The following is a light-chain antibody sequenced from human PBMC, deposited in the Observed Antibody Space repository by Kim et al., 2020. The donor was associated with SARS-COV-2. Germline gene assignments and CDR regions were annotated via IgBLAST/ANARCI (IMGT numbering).Light chain of an antibody. V-gene: IGKV3-20*01. CDR1: QSVSSSY. CDR2: GAS. J-gene: IGKJ4*01. CDR3: QQYGSSC. Sequence: EIVLTQSPGPLSLSPGERATLSCRASQSVSSSYLAWYQQKPGQAPRLLIYGASSRATGIPDRFSGSGSGTDFTLTISRLEPEDFAVYYCQQYGSSCFGGETKVDIK.